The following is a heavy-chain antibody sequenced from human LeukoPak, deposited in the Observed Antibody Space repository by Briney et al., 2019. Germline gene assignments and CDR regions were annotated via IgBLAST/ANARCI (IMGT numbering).Heavy chain of an antibody. V-gene: IGHV3-23*01. Sequence: GGSLRLSCAASGFTFSSYAMSWVRQAPGKGLEWVSGISGSGGSTYYADSVKGRFTISRDNSKNTLYLQMNSLRADDTAVYYCAKDYYGSGSYYLPGYWGQGTLVTVSS. CDR3: AKDYYGSGSYYLPGY. J-gene: IGHJ4*02. CDR2: ISGSGGST. D-gene: IGHD3-10*01. CDR1: GFTFSSYA.